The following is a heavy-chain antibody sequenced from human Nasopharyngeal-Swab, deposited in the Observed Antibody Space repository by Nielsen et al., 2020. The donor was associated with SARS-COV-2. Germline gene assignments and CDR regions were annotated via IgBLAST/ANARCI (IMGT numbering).Heavy chain of an antibody. CDR2: ISSRSGYI. D-gene: IGHD3-22*01. V-gene: IGHV3-21*01. CDR1: GFTFSSYS. Sequence: GESLKISCAASGFTFSSYSMNWVRQAPGKGLECVSSISSRSGYIYYADSVEGRFTISRDNAKNSLYLQMHSLRAEDTAVYYCARTRYYDSSGYYPDYWGQGTLVTVSS. J-gene: IGHJ4*02. CDR3: ARTRYYDSSGYYPDY.